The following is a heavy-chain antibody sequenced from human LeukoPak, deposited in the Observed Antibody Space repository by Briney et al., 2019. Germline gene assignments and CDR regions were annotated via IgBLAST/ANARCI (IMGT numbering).Heavy chain of an antibody. J-gene: IGHJ3*02. D-gene: IGHD3-22*01. CDR3: ARSSDSSGYSLSDAFDI. CDR1: GGSISSSSYY. CDR2: IYYSGST. V-gene: IGHV4-39*07. Sequence: PSETLSLTCTVSGGSISSSSYYWGWIRQPPGKGLEWIGCIYYSGSTYYNPSLKSRVTISVDTSKNQFSLKLSSVTAADTAVYYCARSSDSSGYSLSDAFDIWGQGTMVTVSS.